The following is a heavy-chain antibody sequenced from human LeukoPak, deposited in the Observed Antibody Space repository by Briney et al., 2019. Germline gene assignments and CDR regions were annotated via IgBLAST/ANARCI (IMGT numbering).Heavy chain of an antibody. CDR3: AGHYDSSGYYTLTTFDY. D-gene: IGHD3-22*01. CDR1: GGSFSGYY. Sequence: SETLSLTCAVYGGSFSGYYWSWIRQPPGKGLEWIGEINHSGSTNYNPSLKSRVTISVDTSKNQFSLKLSSVTAADAAVYYCAGHYDSSGYYTLTTFDYWGQGTLVTVSS. J-gene: IGHJ4*02. V-gene: IGHV4-34*01. CDR2: INHSGST.